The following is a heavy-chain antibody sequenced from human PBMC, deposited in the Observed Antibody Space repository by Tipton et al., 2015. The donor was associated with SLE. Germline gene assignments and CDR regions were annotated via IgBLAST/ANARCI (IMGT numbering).Heavy chain of an antibody. D-gene: IGHD7-27*01. CDR3: GRDNWVSRGNTWDFYGMDV. J-gene: IGHJ6*02. CDR1: GDSISSSNW. CDR2: INHSGST. Sequence: TLSLTCAVSGDSISSSNWWNWVRQPPGKGLEWIGEINHSGSTNYKPSLKSRVTISVDTPKNQFSLKRRFVTAADTALYYCGRDNWVSRGNTWDFYGMDVWGQGTTVTVSS. V-gene: IGHV4-4*02.